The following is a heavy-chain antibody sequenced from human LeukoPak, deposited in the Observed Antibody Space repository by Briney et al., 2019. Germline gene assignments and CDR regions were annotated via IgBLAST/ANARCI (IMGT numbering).Heavy chain of an antibody. V-gene: IGHV1-2*02. D-gene: IGHD6-19*01. CDR1: GYTFTGYY. CDR3: ARGRKSVAAPFDY. CDR2: INPNSGDT. J-gene: IGHJ4*02. Sequence: ASVKVSCKASGYTFTGYYMHWVRQAPGQGLEWMGWINPNSGDTNYAQKFQGRVTMTRDTSISTAYMELSSLRSEDTAVYYCARGRKSVAAPFDYWGQGTLVTVSS.